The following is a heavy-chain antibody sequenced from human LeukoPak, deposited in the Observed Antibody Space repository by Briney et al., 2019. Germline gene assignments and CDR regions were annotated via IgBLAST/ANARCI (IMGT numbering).Heavy chain of an antibody. D-gene: IGHD6-6*01. CDR1: GYTFTGYY. Sequence: GASVKVSCKASGYTFTGYYMHWVRQAPGQGLEWMGWINPNSGGTNYAQKFQGRVTMTRDTSISTAYMELSRLRSDDTAVYYCAREYRLAAFNWFDPWGQGTLVTVSS. CDR3: AREYRLAAFNWFDP. J-gene: IGHJ5*02. V-gene: IGHV1-2*02. CDR2: INPNSGGT.